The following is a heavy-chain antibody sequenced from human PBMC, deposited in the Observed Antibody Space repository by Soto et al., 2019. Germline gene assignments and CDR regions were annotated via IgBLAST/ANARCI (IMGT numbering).Heavy chain of an antibody. CDR3: ARGSNCTNGVCYRYQYSFDY. CDR1: GYTFTSYG. D-gene: IGHD2-8*01. CDR2: ISAYNGNT. J-gene: IGHJ4*02. Sequence: QVQLVQSGAEVKKPGASVKVSCKASGYTFTSYGIIWVRQAPGQGLEWMGWISAYNGNTNYAQKLQGRVTMTTDTSRSTAYMELRSLRSDDTAVYYCARGSNCTNGVCYRYQYSFDYWGQGPLVTVSS. V-gene: IGHV1-18*01.